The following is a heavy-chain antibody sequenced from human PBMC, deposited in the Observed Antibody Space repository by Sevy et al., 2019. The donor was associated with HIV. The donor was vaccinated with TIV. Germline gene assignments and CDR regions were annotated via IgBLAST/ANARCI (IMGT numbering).Heavy chain of an antibody. D-gene: IGHD2-2*01. CDR2: FDPEDGET. V-gene: IGHV1-24*01. CDR1: GYTLTELS. J-gene: IGHJ4*02. CDR3: ATDHPPYCSSTSRYDY. Sequence: ASVKVSCKVSGYTLTELSMHWVRQAPGKGLEWMGGFDPEDGETIYAQKFQGRVTMTEDTSTDTAYMQLSSLRSEDTAVYYRATDHPPYCSSTSRYDYWGQGTLVTVSS.